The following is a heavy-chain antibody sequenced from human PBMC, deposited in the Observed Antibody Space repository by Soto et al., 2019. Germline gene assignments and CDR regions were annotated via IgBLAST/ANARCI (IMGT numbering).Heavy chain of an antibody. D-gene: IGHD6-13*01. Sequence: QVTVKESGPVLVKPTETLTRTCTVSGFSLSNGGLGVSWIGQPPWKALEWLAHIFSNDEKSYSTSLKSRLTISKDTSKSQVVLIMTNMDPVDTATYYCASTYSTSWYWFDPWGQGTLVTVSS. V-gene: IGHV2-26*04. CDR1: GFSLSNGGLG. CDR3: ASTYSTSWYWFDP. J-gene: IGHJ5*02. CDR2: IFSNDEK.